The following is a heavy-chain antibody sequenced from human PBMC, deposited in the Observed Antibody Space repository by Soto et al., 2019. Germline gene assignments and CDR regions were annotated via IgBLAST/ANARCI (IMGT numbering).Heavy chain of an antibody. CDR3: ATKMFVSLYFSN. Sequence: QPGGSLRLSCAASGFTFSAYEMNWVRQAPGKGLEWISYIRGGGSPIYYAESVKGRFTVSRDDAKKSLYLQMNSLGVEDTAIYYCATKMFVSLYFSNWAQGTLVTVSS. CDR1: GFTFSAYE. CDR2: IRGGGSPI. D-gene: IGHD2-15*01. J-gene: IGHJ4*02. V-gene: IGHV3-48*03.